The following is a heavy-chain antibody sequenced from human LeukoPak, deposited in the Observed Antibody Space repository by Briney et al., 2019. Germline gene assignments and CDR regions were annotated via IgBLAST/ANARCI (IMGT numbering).Heavy chain of an antibody. CDR3: ARDSGYSYGPIDS. Sequence: SETLSLTCTVSGGSVSSGDYYWSWIRQPPGKGLEWIAYIYYGRRTNYNPSLKSRVTISVDTSKNQFSLKLSSVTAADTAVYYCARDSGYSYGPIDSRGQGTLVTVSS. J-gene: IGHJ4*02. CDR2: IYYGRRT. V-gene: IGHV4-61*08. D-gene: IGHD5-18*01. CDR1: GGSVSSGDYY.